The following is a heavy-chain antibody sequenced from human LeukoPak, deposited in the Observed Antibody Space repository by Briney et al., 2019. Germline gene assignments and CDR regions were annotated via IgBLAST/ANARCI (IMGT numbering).Heavy chain of an antibody. CDR1: GGTFSSYA. J-gene: IGHJ4*02. Sequence: SVKVSCKASGGTFSSYAISWVRQAPGQGLEWMGRIIPILGIANYAQKFQGRVTITADKSTSTAYMELSSLRSEDTAVYYCARAGYSAGYFDYWGQGTLVTVSS. D-gene: IGHD2-15*01. CDR3: ARAGYSAGYFDY. V-gene: IGHV1-69*04. CDR2: IIPILGIA.